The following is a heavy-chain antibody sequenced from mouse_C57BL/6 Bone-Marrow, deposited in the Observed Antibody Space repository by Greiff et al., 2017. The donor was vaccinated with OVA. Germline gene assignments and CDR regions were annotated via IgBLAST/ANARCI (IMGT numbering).Heavy chain of an antibody. CDR3: ARALYDYYAMDY. CDR2: IYLGNGYT. CDR1: GYTFTSYG. D-gene: IGHD2-3*01. J-gene: IGHJ4*01. V-gene: IGHV1-58*01. Sequence: VQLQQSGAELVRPGSSVKMSCKTSGYTFTSYGINWVKQRPGQGLEWIGYIYLGNGYTEYNEKFKGKATLTSDTSSSTAYMQLSSLTSEDSAIYFCARALYDYYAMDYWGQGTSVTVSS.